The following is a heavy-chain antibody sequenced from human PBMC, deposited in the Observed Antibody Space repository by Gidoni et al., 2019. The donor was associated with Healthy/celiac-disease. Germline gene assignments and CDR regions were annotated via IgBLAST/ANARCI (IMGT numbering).Heavy chain of an antibody. CDR3: ARAGVSQWLVSGWFDP. V-gene: IGHV4-59*01. CDR2: IYYSGST. J-gene: IGHJ5*02. Sequence: QVQLQESGPGLVKPSETLSLTCTVSGGSISSYYWSWIRQPPGKGLEWIGYIYYSGSTNYNPSLKSRVTISVDTSKNQFSLKLSSVTAADTAVYYCARAGVSQWLVSGWFDPWGQGTLVTVSS. CDR1: GGSISSYY. D-gene: IGHD6-19*01.